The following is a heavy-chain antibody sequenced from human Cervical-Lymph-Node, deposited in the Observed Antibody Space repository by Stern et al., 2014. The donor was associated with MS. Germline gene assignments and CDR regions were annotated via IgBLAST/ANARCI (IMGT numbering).Heavy chain of an antibody. J-gene: IGHJ5*02. CDR2: IIPRFGTA. D-gene: IGHD4-17*01. Sequence: QMQLVQSGAEVKKPGSSVKVSCKASGGTFSSHPLSWVRQAPGHGLEWMGGIIPRFGTADHAQKFQGRVTITADESTSTAYMELSSLRSEDTAVYYCARDRGGYGDYRAGFDPWGQGTLVTVSS. V-gene: IGHV1-69*01. CDR1: GGTFSSHP. CDR3: ARDRGGYGDYRAGFDP.